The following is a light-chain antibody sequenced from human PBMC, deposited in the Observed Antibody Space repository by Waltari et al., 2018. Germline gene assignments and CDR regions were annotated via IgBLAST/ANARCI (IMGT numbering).Light chain of an antibody. J-gene: IGLJ3*02. CDR2: EAT. V-gene: IGLV2-23*01. CDR3: CSYAGPSTWV. CDR1: SSGFVGLLL. Sequence: QSALTQPASVSGSPGQTITISCSGSSSGFVGLLLCPWYQQHPGLAPKLIIYEATKRPSGVSERFSGSKSAGAASLTISGLQVDDEGEYFCCSYAGPSTWVFGGGTKLTVL.